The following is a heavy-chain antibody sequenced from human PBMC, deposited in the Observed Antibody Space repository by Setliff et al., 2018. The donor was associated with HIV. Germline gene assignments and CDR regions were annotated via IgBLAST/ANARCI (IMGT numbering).Heavy chain of an antibody. Sequence: PGGSLRLSCAASGFTFSSYWMHWVRQAPGKGLVWVSHISNDGTRTNYADSVKGRFSISRDNAKNTLYLQMNNLRAEDTAVYYCVTSPNIVSRWGQGTLVTSPQ. CDR3: VTSPNIVSR. CDR2: ISNDGTRT. CDR1: GFTFSSYW. V-gene: IGHV3-74*01. D-gene: IGHD5-12*01. J-gene: IGHJ4*02.